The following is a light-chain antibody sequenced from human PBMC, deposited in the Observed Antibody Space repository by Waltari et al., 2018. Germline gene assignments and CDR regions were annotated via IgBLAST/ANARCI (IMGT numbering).Light chain of an antibody. J-gene: IGKJ1*01. Sequence: EVVLTQFPGTLSLSPGERATLFCRASQSVSTFLAWYQQNAGQAPRLLIYGASSRATGIPDRFSGSGSGTDFSLTISRLEPEDFAVYYCQNHERLPATFGQGTKVEIK. CDR3: QNHERLPAT. CDR1: QSVSTF. CDR2: GAS. V-gene: IGKV3-20*01.